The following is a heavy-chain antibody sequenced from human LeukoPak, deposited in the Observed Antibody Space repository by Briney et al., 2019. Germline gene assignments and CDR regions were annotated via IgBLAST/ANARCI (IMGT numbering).Heavy chain of an antibody. V-gene: IGHV3-48*03. Sequence: PGGSLRLSCAASGFTFSSYEMNWVRQAPGKGLEWVSYISSSGSTIYYADSVKGRFTISRDNAKNSLYLQMNSLRAEDTAVYYCARGDWSYYYYGMDVWGKGTTVTVSS. CDR2: ISSSGSTI. CDR1: GFTFSSYE. J-gene: IGHJ6*04. D-gene: IGHD3/OR15-3a*01. CDR3: ARGDWSYYYYGMDV.